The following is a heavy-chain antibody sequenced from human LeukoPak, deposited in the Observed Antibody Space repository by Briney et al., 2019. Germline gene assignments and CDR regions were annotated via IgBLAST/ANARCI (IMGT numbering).Heavy chain of an antibody. J-gene: IGHJ2*01. CDR1: GFTVSSNY. V-gene: IGHV3-53*01. Sequence: GGSLRLSCAASGFTVSSNYMSWVRRAPGKGLEWVSVIYSGGSTYYADSVKGRFTISRDNSKNTLYLQMNNLRAEDTAVYYCARDGSSSWYHWYFDLWGRGTLVTVSS. D-gene: IGHD6-13*01. CDR2: IYSGGST. CDR3: ARDGSSSWYHWYFDL.